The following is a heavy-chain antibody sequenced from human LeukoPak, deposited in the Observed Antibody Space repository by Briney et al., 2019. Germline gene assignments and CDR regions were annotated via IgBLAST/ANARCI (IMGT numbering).Heavy chain of an antibody. D-gene: IGHD1-7*01. J-gene: IGHJ5*02. CDR3: ARDRGGTIIGVWFDP. V-gene: IGHV1-2*02. CDR2: INPNSGGT. CDR1: GYTFTGYY. Sequence: GASVKVSCKASGYTFTGYYMHWVRQAPGQGLEWMGWINPNSGGTDYAQKFQGRVTMTRDTSISTAYMELSRLRSDDTAVYYCARDRGGTIIGVWFDPWGQGTLVTVSS.